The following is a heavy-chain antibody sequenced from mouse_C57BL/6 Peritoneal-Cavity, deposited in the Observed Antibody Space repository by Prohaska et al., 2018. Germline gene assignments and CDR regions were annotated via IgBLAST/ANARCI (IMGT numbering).Heavy chain of an antibody. CDR1: GYTFTSYW. CDR3: ARRDYGSSPAWFAY. D-gene: IGHD1-1*01. Sequence: QVQLQQPGAELVKPGASVKLSCKASGYTFTSYWMHWVKQRPGQGLEWIGMIHPNSGSTNYNEEFKSKVTLTVDKSASTAYMQLSSLTSEDSAVYYCARRDYGSSPAWFAYWGQGTLVTVSA. CDR2: IHPNSGST. V-gene: IGHV1-64*01. J-gene: IGHJ3*01.